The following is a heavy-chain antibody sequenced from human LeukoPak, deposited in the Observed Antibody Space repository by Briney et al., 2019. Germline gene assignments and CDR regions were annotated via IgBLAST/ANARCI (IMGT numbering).Heavy chain of an antibody. CDR1: GGSISSCY. V-gene: IGHV4-59*08. Sequence: SETLSLTCTVSGGSISSCYWSWIRQPPRKGLEWIGYIYYSGSTNYNPSLKSRVTISVDTSKNQFSLKLSSVTAADTAVYYCAGAYYYDSSGYYRFDYWGQGTLVTVSS. D-gene: IGHD3-22*01. J-gene: IGHJ4*02. CDR2: IYYSGST. CDR3: AGAYYYDSSGYYRFDY.